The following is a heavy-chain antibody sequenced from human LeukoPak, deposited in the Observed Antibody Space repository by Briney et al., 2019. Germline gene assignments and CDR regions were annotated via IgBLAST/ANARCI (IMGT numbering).Heavy chain of an antibody. CDR1: GGSISSGDYY. J-gene: IGHJ4*02. CDR3: VRVRDSSGYPFDY. CDR2: IYYSGST. Sequence: SQTLSLTCTVSGGSISSGDYYWTWIRQHPGKGLEWIGYIYYSGSTYYNPSLKSRVTISGDTSKNQFSLKLNSVTAADTAVYYCVRVRDSSGYPFDYWGQGTLVTVSS. V-gene: IGHV4-31*03. D-gene: IGHD3-22*01.